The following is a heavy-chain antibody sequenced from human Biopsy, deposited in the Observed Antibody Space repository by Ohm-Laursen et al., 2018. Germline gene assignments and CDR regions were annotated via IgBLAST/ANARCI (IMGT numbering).Heavy chain of an antibody. D-gene: IGHD3-9*01. CDR1: GGTFSNYG. Sequence: SSVKVSCKTPGGTFSNYGVNWVRQAPGQGLGWLGGNISILGTGNYAQKFQDRVTVAADTSTSTATMELRSLRSDDTAVYYCATKLTGYFHHWGQGTLVIVSS. CDR3: ATKLTGYFHH. V-gene: IGHV1-69*06. CDR2: NISILGTG. J-gene: IGHJ1*01.